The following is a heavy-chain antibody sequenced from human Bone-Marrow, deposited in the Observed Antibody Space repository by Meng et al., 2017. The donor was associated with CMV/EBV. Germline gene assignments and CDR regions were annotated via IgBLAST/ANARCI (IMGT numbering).Heavy chain of an antibody. CDR2: INPNGGGT. V-gene: IGHV1-2*02. Sequence: ASVKVSCKASGYTFSDYYIHWVRQAPGQGPEWMGWINPNGGGTDYAQKFEGRATMTRDTSITTAYMELSGLRFDDTAVYYCARTDIVATIYFVYWGQGTQVTVSS. CDR3: ARTDIVATIYFVY. CDR1: GYTFSDYY. J-gene: IGHJ4*02. D-gene: IGHD5-12*01.